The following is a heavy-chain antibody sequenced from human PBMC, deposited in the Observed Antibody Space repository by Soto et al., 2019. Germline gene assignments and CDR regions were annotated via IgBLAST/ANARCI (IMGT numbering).Heavy chain of an antibody. CDR2: ISAYNGNT. D-gene: IGHD1-7*01. CDR1: GYTFTSYG. Sequence: QVQLVQSGAEVKKPGASVKVSCKASGYTFTSYGISWVRQAPGQGLEWMGWISAYNGNTNYAQKLQGRVTMTTDTSTSTAYMELSRLRSDDTAVYYCARVSWYNWNYGWYFDLWGRGTLVTVSS. J-gene: IGHJ2*01. V-gene: IGHV1-18*01. CDR3: ARVSWYNWNYGWYFDL.